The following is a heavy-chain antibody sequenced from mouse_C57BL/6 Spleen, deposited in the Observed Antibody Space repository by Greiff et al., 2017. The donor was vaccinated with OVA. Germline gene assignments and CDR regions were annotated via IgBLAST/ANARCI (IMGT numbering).Heavy chain of an antibody. V-gene: IGHV5-17*01. CDR3: AREYYGSSYEAMDD. Sequence: EVHLVESGGGLVKPGGSLTLSCAASGFTFSDYGMHWVRQAPEKGLEWVAYISSGSSTIYYADTVKGRFTISRNNAKNTLLLQMTSLRSEDTAMDYCAREYYGSSYEAMDDWGQGTSVTVSS. CDR1: GFTFSDYG. D-gene: IGHD1-1*01. J-gene: IGHJ4*01. CDR2: ISSGSSTI.